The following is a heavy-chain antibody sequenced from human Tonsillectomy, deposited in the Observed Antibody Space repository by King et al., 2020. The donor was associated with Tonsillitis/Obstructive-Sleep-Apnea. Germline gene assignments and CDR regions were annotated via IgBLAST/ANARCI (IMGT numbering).Heavy chain of an antibody. J-gene: IGHJ4*02. Sequence: QLVQSGAEVKKPGSSMKVSCKASGGTFSSDAITWVRQAPGQGLEWMGGIIPIFDTANYAQKFQGRVTITADESTSTAYMELSSLRSEDTAVYYCARGAKGYCSSTSCYQPLDYWGQGTLVIVSS. V-gene: IGHV1-69*12. CDR3: ARGAKGYCSSTSCYQPLDY. CDR1: GGTFSSDA. D-gene: IGHD2-2*01. CDR2: IIPIFDTA.